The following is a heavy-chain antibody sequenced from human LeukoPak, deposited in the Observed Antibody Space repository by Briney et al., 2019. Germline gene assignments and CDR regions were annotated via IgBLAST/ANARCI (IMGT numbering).Heavy chain of an antibody. V-gene: IGHV3-66*01. Sequence: PEGSLKLSCAASGFTVSSNYMSWVRQAPGKGLEWVSVIYSGGSTYYADSVKGRFTISRDNSKNTLYLQMNSLRAEDTAVYYCARGAAAGNIDYWGQGTLVTVSS. CDR2: IYSGGST. J-gene: IGHJ4*02. CDR1: GFTVSSNY. CDR3: ARGAAAGNIDY. D-gene: IGHD6-13*01.